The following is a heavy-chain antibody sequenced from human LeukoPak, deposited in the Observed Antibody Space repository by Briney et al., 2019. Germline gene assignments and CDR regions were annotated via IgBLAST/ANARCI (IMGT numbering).Heavy chain of an antibody. V-gene: IGHV3-21*01. CDR1: GFTFSSYW. D-gene: IGHD3-22*01. CDR2: VSSSSSYI. CDR3: ARSGDYDSSGYYLPVSY. J-gene: IGHJ4*02. Sequence: PGGSLRLSCAASGFTFSSYWMNWVRQAPGKGLEWVSSVSSSSSYIYYADSVKGRFTISRDNAKNSLYLQMNSLRAEDTAVYYCARSGDYDSSGYYLPVSYWGQGTLVTVSS.